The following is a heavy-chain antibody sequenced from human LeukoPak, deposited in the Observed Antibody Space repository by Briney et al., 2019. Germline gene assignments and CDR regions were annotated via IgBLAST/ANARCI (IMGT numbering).Heavy chain of an antibody. CDR3: AKMGATDSHDAFDI. J-gene: IGHJ3*02. Sequence: GGSLRLSCAASGFTLSSYNMNWVRQAPGEGLEWISYISTTSTTIYYADSVKGRFTISRDNAKDSLYLQMNSLRAEDTAVYYCAKMGATDSHDAFDIWGQGTMVTVSS. CDR1: GFTLSSYN. V-gene: IGHV3-48*01. CDR2: ISTTSTTI. D-gene: IGHD1-26*01.